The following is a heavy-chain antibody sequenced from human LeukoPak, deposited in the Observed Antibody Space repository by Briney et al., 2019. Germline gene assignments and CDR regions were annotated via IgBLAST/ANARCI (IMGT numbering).Heavy chain of an antibody. V-gene: IGHV3-20*04. CDR3: ARDGPVAGVELDQ. CDR2: ITWNGGIT. D-gene: IGHD6-19*01. J-gene: IGHJ4*02. CDR1: GFTFSNYG. Sequence: GGSLRLSCSASGFTFSNYGMAWVRQAPGKGLEWVSGITWNGGITAYADSVKGRFTISRDNAKNSLYLQMNSLRAEDTALYYCARDGPVAGVELDQWGQGTLVTVSS.